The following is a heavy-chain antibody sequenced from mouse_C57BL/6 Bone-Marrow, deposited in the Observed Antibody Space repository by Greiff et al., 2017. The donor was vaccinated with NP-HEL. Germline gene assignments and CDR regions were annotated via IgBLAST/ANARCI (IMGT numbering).Heavy chain of an antibody. CDR3: SRDGYYGYYYAMDY. V-gene: IGHV1-64*01. CDR1: GYTFTSYW. CDR2: IHPNSGST. D-gene: IGHD2-3*01. J-gene: IGHJ4*01. Sequence: QVHVKQPGAELVKPGASVKLSCKASGYTFTSYWMHWVKQRPGQGLEWIGMIHPNSGSTNYNEKFKSKATLTVDKSSSTAYMQLSSLNSEDSAVSYCSRDGYYGYYYAMDYWGQGTSVTVSS.